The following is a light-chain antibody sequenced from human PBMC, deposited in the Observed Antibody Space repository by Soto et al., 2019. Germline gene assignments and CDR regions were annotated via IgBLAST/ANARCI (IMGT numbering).Light chain of an antibody. Sequence: VYRVTITCRASQGISSFLAWYQQKPGRAPKLLIYAASTLQSGVPSRFSGSGSGTEFTLTISSLQPEDFATYYCQQSYSTPQTFGQGTKVDI. CDR2: AAS. V-gene: IGKV1-39*01. J-gene: IGKJ1*01. CDR1: QGISSF. CDR3: QQSYSTPQT.